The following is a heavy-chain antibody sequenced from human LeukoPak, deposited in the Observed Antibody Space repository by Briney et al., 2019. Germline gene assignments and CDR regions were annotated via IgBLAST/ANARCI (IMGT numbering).Heavy chain of an antibody. CDR3: ARVVPPYYYGMDV. J-gene: IGHJ6*02. CDR1: GFTVSSNY. V-gene: IGHV3-53*04. CDR2: IYSGGST. D-gene: IGHD6-6*01. Sequence: GGSLRLSCAASGFTVSSNYMSWVRQAPGKGLEWVSVIYSGGSTYYADSVKGRFTVSRHNSKNTLYLQMNSLRAEDTAVYYCARVVPPYYYGMDVWGQGTTVTVSS.